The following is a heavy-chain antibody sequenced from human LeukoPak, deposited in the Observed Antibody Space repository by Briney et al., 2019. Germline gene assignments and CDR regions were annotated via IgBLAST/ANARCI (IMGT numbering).Heavy chain of an antibody. CDR1: GASLSSYY. J-gene: IGHJ4*02. Sequence: SETLSLTCTVSGASLSSYYWSWIRQPPGKGLEWIGYIYYSGSTNYNPSLKSRVTISVDTSKNQFSLKLSSVTAADTAVYYCARESRATHFDYWGQGTLVTVSS. CDR2: IYYSGST. V-gene: IGHV4-59*01. CDR3: ARESRATHFDY.